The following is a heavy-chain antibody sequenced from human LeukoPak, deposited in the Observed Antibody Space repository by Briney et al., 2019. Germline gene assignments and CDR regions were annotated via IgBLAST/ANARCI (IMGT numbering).Heavy chain of an antibody. J-gene: IGHJ6*02. CDR2: MNPNSGNT. CDR1: GYTFTSYD. V-gene: IGHV1-8*01. Sequence: ASVKVSCKACGYTFTSYDINWVRQATGQGLEWMGWMNPNSGNTGYAQKFQGRVTMTRNTSISTAYMELSSLRSEDTVVYYCARGAWFGDQTGTYYYYYGMDVWGQGTTVTVSS. D-gene: IGHD3-10*01. CDR3: ARGAWFGDQTGTYYYYYGMDV.